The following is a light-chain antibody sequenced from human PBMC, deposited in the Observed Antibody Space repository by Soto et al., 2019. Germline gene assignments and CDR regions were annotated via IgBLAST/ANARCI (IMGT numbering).Light chain of an antibody. Sequence: QSVLTQPASVSGSPGQSIAISCTGTSSDVGGYNYVSWYQQHPGKAPKLMIHEVSNRPSGISDRFSGSKSGNTASLTIPGLQADDEAEYYCSSHTSYSTRVFGTGTKVTVL. CDR3: SSHTSYSTRV. CDR1: SSDVGGYNY. V-gene: IGLV2-14*01. J-gene: IGLJ1*01. CDR2: EVS.